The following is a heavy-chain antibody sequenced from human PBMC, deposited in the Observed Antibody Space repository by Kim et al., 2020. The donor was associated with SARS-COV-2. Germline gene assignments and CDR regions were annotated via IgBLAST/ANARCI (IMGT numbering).Heavy chain of an antibody. CDR3: ARDPLRFLEWLPPSYYYGMDV. V-gene: IGHV3-11*01. J-gene: IGHJ6*02. CDR2: ISSSGSTI. CDR1: GFTFSDYY. Sequence: GGSLRLSCAASGFTFSDYYMSWIRQAPGKGLEWVSYISSSGSTIYYADSVKGRFTISRDNAKNSLYLQMNSLRAEDTAVYYCARDPLRFLEWLPPSYYYGMDVWGQGTTVTVSS. D-gene: IGHD3-3*01.